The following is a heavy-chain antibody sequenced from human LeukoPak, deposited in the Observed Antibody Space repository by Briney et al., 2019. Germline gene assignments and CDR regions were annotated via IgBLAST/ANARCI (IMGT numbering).Heavy chain of an antibody. D-gene: IGHD3-22*01. J-gene: IGHJ5*02. V-gene: IGHV4-59*11. Sequence: SETLSLTCTVSGGSISSHYWSWIRQPPGKGLEWIGYIYYSGSTNYNPSIKSRVTISVGTSKNPFSLKLSSVPAADTAVYYCARGPRITMIVVVIKGWFDPWGQGTLVTVSS. CDR1: GGSISSHY. CDR3: ARGPRITMIVVVIKGWFDP. CDR2: IYYSGST.